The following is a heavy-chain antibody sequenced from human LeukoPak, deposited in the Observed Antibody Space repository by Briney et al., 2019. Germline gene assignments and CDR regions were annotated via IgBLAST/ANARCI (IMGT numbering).Heavy chain of an antibody. CDR2: ISSSSSYI. Sequence: GGSLRLSCAASGFTFSSFEMSWVRQAPGKGLEWVSSISSSSSYIYYADSVKGRFTISRDNAKNSLYLQMNSLRAEDTAVYYCARPDSSGYYSDYYYMDVWGKGTTVTVSS. CDR3: ARPDSSGYYSDYYYMDV. CDR1: GFTFSSFE. J-gene: IGHJ6*03. V-gene: IGHV3-21*01. D-gene: IGHD3-22*01.